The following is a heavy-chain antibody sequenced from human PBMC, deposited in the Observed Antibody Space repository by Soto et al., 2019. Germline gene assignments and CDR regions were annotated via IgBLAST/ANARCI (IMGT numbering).Heavy chain of an antibody. CDR3: TRVRGDVGSDFGNYFEY. V-gene: IGHV3-72*01. D-gene: IGHD5-12*01. CDR2: VRAKGDSYST. Sequence: EVQLVESGGGLVQPGGSLRLSCAASGFTFSDHYMDWVRQAPGKGLEWIGRVRAKGDSYSTEYAASVKGRFSISRDDLKNSVYLHMNNLESEDTAVYYCTRVRGDVGSDFGNYFEYWGQGTRVTVSS. J-gene: IGHJ4*02. CDR1: GFTFSDHY.